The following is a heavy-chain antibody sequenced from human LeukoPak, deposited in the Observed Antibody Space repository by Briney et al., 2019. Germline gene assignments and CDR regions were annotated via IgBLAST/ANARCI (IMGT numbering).Heavy chain of an antibody. CDR2: IKQDGSEK. CDR1: GFTLSSYW. D-gene: IGHD6-6*01. Sequence: GGSLRLSCAASGFTLSSYWMSWVRQAPGKGLEWVANIKQDGSEKYYVDSVKGRFTISRDNAKNSLYLQMNSLRAEDTAVYYCAREEEYSSSTFDYWGQGTLVTVSS. J-gene: IGHJ4*02. CDR3: AREEEYSSSTFDY. V-gene: IGHV3-7*01.